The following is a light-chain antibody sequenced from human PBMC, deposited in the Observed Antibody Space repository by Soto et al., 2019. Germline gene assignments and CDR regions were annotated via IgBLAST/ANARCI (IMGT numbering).Light chain of an antibody. CDR1: QSISNY. Sequence: QITPSPSSLSGSVGAKVTIPCRASQSISNYLNWYQQKPGKAPKLLIYAASTLQSGVPSRFSGSGSGTGFTLSISSLQPEDFATYYCQQANSFPLPFGGGTKAAI. J-gene: IGKJ4*01. CDR2: AAS. CDR3: QQANSFPLP. V-gene: IGKV1-39*01.